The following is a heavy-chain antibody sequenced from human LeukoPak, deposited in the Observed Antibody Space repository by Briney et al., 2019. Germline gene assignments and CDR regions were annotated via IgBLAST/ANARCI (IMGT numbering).Heavy chain of an antibody. CDR1: GGTFSSYA. Sequence: SVKVSCKASGGTFSSYAISWVRQAPGQGLEWMGGIIPIFGTANYAQKFQGRVTITADESTSTAYVELSSLRSEDTAVYYCATSDYGGNSGYFDYWGQGTLVTVSS. CDR3: ATSDYGGNSGYFDY. J-gene: IGHJ4*02. V-gene: IGHV1-69*13. CDR2: IIPIFGTA. D-gene: IGHD4-23*01.